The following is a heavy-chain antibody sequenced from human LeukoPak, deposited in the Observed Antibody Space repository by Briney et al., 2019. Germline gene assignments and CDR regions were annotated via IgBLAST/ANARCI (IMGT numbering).Heavy chain of an antibody. D-gene: IGHD3-22*01. V-gene: IGHV3-21*01. CDR3: AKEGPIYYYDSSGSEFDY. J-gene: IGHJ4*02. CDR1: GFTFSAYS. CDR2: ISSSSSHI. Sequence: GGSLRLSCAASGFTFSAYSMIWVRQAPGKGLEWVSSISSSSSHIYYTDSLMGRFTVSRDNAKNSLYLQMNSLRAEDTAVYYCAKEGPIYYYDSSGSEFDYWGQGTLVTVSS.